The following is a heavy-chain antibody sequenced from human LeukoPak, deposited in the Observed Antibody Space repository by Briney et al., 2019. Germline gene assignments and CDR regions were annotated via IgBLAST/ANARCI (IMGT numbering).Heavy chain of an antibody. CDR1: GWTFSSYD. J-gene: IGHJ4*02. CDR3: ARGRGCGITSCFHALLFDY. D-gene: IGHD2-2*01. V-gene: IGHV3-13*01. Sequence: GGSLRLSCAASGWTFSSYDMHWVRQAPGKGLEWVSAIGTAGDTYYTGSVKGRFTISRENAQSSLYLQMNSLRAGDTAVYYCARGRGCGITSCFHALLFDYWGQGTLVTVSS. CDR2: IGTAGDT.